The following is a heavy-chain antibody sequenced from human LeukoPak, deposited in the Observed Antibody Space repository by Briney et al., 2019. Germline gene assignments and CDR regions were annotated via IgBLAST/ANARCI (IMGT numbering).Heavy chain of an antibody. CDR1: GGSISSSNW. CDR3: ARVTGYVIEDYFDY. D-gene: IGHD3-22*01. J-gene: IGHJ4*02. CDR2: IYYSGST. V-gene: IGHV4-61*01. Sequence: SETLSLTCAVSGGSISSSNWWSWIRQPPGKGLEWIGYIYYSGSTNYNPSLKSRVTISVDTSKNQFSLKLRSVTAADTAVYYCARVTGYVIEDYFDYWGQGTLVTVSS.